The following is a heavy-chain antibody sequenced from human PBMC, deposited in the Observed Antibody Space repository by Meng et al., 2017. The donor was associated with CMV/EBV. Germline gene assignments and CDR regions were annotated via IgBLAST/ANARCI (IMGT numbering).Heavy chain of an antibody. Sequence: GESLKISCAASGFTFSSYGMHWVRQAPGKGLEWVAFIRYDGSNKYYADSVKGRFTISGDNSKNTLYLQINSLRAEDTAVYYCANRWFSYDSSGYPLPYYYYGMDVWGQGTTVTVSS. V-gene: IGHV3-30*02. CDR1: GFTFSSYG. D-gene: IGHD3-22*01. CDR3: ANRWFSYDSSGYPLPYYYYGMDV. J-gene: IGHJ6*02. CDR2: IRYDGSNK.